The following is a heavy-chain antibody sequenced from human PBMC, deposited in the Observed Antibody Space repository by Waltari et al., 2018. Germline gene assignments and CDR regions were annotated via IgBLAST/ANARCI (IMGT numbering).Heavy chain of an antibody. D-gene: IGHD6-19*01. V-gene: IGHV1-8*03. Sequence: QVQLVQSGAEVKKPGASVKVSCKASGYTFTSYDINWVRQATGQGLEWMGWMNPNSGNTGYAQKFQGRVTITRNTSISTAYMELSSLRSEDTAVYYCARIRKGGGWSKGWFDPWGQGTLVTVSS. CDR3: ARIRKGGGWSKGWFDP. CDR1: GYTFTSYD. J-gene: IGHJ5*02. CDR2: MNPNSGNT.